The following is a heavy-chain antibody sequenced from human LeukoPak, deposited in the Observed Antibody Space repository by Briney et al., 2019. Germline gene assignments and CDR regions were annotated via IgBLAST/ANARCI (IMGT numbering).Heavy chain of an antibody. D-gene: IGHD5-24*01. CDR2: IYYSGST. V-gene: IGHV4-39*01. CDR1: GGSISSSSYY. J-gene: IGHJ5*02. CDR3: ARRAGYNGLDP. Sequence: PSETLSLTCTVSGGSISSSSYYWGWIRQPPGKGLEWIGSIYYSGSTYYNPSLKSRVTISVDTSKNQFSLKLSSVTAADTAVYYCARRAGYNGLDPWGQGTLVTVSS.